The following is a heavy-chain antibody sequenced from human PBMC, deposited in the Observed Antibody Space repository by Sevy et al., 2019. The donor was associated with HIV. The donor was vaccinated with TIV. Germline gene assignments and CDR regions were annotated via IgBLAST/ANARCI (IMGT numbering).Heavy chain of an antibody. D-gene: IGHD2-15*01. CDR3: ARGDCSCGSSRRYYYYYGMDV. CDR2: IYYSDSNNST. CDR1: GGSISSYY. J-gene: IGHJ6*02. Sequence: SETLSLTCTVSGGSISSYYWNWIRQSPGKGLEWIGYIYYSDSNNSTKYNPSLKSRLTITVDTSKNQFSLKVSTVTAAETAVYYYARGDCSCGSSRRYYYYYGMDVWGQGTTVTVSS. V-gene: IGHV4-59*01.